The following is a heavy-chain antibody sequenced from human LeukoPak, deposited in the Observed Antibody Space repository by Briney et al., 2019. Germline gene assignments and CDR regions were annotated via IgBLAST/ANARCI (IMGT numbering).Heavy chain of an antibody. CDR2: IKPNSGGT. V-gene: IGHV1-2*02. J-gene: IGHJ6*03. D-gene: IGHD3-3*01. Sequence: GASVKVSCKASGYTLTCYYMHWVRQAPGQGLEWMGWIKPNSGGTNYAQKFQGRVTMTRDTSISTAYMELSRLRSDDTAVYYCARDSDFWSGYQANYYMDVWGKGTTVTVSS. CDR3: ARDSDFWSGYQANYYMDV. CDR1: GYTLTCYY.